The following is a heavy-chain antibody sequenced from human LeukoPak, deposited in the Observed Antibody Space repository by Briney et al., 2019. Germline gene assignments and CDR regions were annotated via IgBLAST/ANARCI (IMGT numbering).Heavy chain of an antibody. CDR1: GYSISSGYD. CDR3: ARWSRSYGSRPFDY. D-gene: IGHD3-10*01. Sequence: SETLSLTCVVSGYSISSGYDWGWIRQPPGKELEWIGTIFHNGRTYFNPSLQSRVTISVDTSKNQFSLNLTSMTAADTAVYYCARWSRSYGSRPFDYWGQGTLVSVSS. J-gene: IGHJ4*02. V-gene: IGHV4-38-2*01. CDR2: IFHNGRT.